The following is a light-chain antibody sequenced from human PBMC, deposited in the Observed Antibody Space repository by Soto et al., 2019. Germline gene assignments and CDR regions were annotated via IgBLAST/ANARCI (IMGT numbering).Light chain of an antibody. CDR3: LHDYTYPRT. J-gene: IGKJ1*01. CDR1: QDIRND. Sequence: AIQMTQSPSSLSASVGDRVTITCRASQDIRNDLGWYQQKPGEATQLLIYAASHLHSGVPSRFSGSGSGTDFTLTISSLQPEDFATYYCLHDYTYPRTFGQGTKVDIK. CDR2: AAS. V-gene: IGKV1-6*01.